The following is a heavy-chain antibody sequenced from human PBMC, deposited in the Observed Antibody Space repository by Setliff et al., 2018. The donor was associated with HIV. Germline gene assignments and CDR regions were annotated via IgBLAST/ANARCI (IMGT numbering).Heavy chain of an antibody. Sequence: GASVKVSCKASGYTFTGNYIHWVRQAPGQGLEWMGGIIPVFRMTDYAEKFQGRLIISADPSTNTAYMELSSLRSEDTAVYYCAREVSVGATFFDLWGPGTPVTVSS. CDR3: AREVSVGATFFDL. CDR1: GYTFTGNY. V-gene: IGHV1-69*10. J-gene: IGHJ4*02. D-gene: IGHD1-26*01. CDR2: IIPVFRMT.